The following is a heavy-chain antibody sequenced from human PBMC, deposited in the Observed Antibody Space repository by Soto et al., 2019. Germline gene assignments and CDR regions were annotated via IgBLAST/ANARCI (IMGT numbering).Heavy chain of an antibody. V-gene: IGHV1-69*12. CDR3: ARVLVRGCSGGSFYHFDY. D-gene: IGHD2-15*01. J-gene: IGHJ4*02. Sequence: QVQLVQSGAEVKKPGSSVKVSCKASGGTFSSYAISWVRQAPGQGLEWMGGIIPIFGTANYAQKFQGRVTITADESTSTAYMELSSLRSEDTAVYYCARVLVRGCSGGSFYHFDYWGQGTLVTVSS. CDR1: GGTFSSYA. CDR2: IIPIFGTA.